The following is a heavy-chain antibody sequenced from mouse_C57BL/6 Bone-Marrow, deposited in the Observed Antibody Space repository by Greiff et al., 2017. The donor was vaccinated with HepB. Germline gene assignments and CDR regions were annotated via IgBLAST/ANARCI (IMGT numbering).Heavy chain of an antibody. Sequence: EVKLVESEGGLVQPGSSMKLSCTASGFTFSDYYMAWVRQVPEKGLEWVANINYDGSSTYYLASLKSRFIISRDNAKNILYLQMSSLKSEDTATYYCARDPPITTVVAHWYFDVWGTGTTVTVSS. CDR2: INYDGSST. J-gene: IGHJ1*03. CDR3: ARDPPITTVVAHWYFDV. V-gene: IGHV5-16*01. CDR1: GFTFSDYY. D-gene: IGHD1-1*01.